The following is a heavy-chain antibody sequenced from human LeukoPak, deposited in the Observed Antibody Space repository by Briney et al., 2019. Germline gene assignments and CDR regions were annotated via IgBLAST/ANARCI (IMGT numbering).Heavy chain of an antibody. D-gene: IGHD5-18*01. Sequence: PGGSLRLSCAASGFTFDDYGMSWVRQAPGKGLVWVSHINSDGSITSYADSVKGRFTISRDNAKNTLYLQMNSLRAEDTAVYYCARDAVDTANAVWGQGTTVTVSS. CDR2: INSDGSIT. CDR1: GFTFDDYG. CDR3: ARDAVDTANAV. V-gene: IGHV3-74*01. J-gene: IGHJ6*02.